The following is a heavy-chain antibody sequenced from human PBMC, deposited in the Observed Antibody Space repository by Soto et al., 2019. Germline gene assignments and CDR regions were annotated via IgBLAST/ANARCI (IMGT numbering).Heavy chain of an antibody. CDR1: GYTLTSFY. Sequence: GASVKVSCKASGYTLTSFYMHWMRQAPGQGLEWMGVIDPSAGSTTYAQKFKGRVRMTRDTFTSTVFMELSSLRSEDTAVYYCARSRRPTGTTLYYFDSWGQRTLVTVSS. CDR3: ARSRRPTGTTLYYFDS. CDR2: IDPSAGST. V-gene: IGHV1-46*01. J-gene: IGHJ4*02. D-gene: IGHD1-1*01.